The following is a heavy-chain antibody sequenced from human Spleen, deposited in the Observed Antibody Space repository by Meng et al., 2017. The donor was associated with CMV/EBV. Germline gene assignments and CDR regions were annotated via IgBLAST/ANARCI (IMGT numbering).Heavy chain of an antibody. D-gene: IGHD2-2*01. V-gene: IGHV3-33*01. Sequence: AASGFTFSSYGMHWVRQAPGKGLEWVAVIWYDGSNKYYADSVKGRFTISRDNSKNTLYLQMNSLRAEDTAVYYCAVLHCSSTSCNDYWGQGTLVTVSS. CDR2: IWYDGSNK. CDR3: AVLHCSSTSCNDY. CDR1: GFTFSSYG. J-gene: IGHJ4*02.